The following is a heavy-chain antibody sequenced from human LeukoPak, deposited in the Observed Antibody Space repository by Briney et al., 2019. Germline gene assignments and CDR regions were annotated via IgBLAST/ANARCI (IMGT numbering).Heavy chain of an antibody. CDR3: ARHSTSASGTYALDY. J-gene: IGHJ4*02. CDR1: GYNFPKSW. V-gene: IGHV5-51*01. D-gene: IGHD3-10*01. Sequence: GESLKISCKASGYNFPKSWIGWVRQMPGKGLEWMGIIYPHDSDIRYSPSFQGQVTISADKSNTTAYLQWSSLKASDTAIYYCARHSTSASGTYALDYWGQGTLVAVSS. CDR2: IYPHDSDI.